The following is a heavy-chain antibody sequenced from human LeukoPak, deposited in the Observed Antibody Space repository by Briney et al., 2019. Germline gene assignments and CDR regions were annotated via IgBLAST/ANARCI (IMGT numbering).Heavy chain of an antibody. J-gene: IGHJ4*02. CDR3: ATNYGPGY. Sequence: GGSLRLSCAVSGFTFSSNWMHWVRQAPGKGLVWVSRINSDGRRTSYADSVKGRFTITRDNAKNTLYLQMNSLRAEDTAVYYCATNYGPGYWGQGTLVTVSS. D-gene: IGHD4-17*01. V-gene: IGHV3-74*01. CDR2: INSDGRRT. CDR1: GFTFSSNW.